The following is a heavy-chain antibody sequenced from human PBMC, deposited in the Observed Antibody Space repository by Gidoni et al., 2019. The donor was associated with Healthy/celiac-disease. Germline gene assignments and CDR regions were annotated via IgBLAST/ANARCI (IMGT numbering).Heavy chain of an antibody. CDR1: GYTFTGYY. V-gene: IGHV1-2*02. CDR2: INPNSGGT. J-gene: IGHJ3*02. D-gene: IGHD1-26*01. Sequence: QVQLVQSGAEVTKPGASVKVSCKASGYTFTGYYMHWVRQAPGQGLEWMGWINPNSGGTKYAQKFQGRVTMTRETSISTAYMELSRLRADDTAVYYCARGQGSYLRGNDAFDIWGQGTMVTVSS. CDR3: ARGQGSYLRGNDAFDI.